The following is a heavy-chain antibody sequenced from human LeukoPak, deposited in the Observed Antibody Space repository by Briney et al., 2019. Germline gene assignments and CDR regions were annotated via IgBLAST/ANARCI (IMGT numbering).Heavy chain of an antibody. Sequence: GGSLRLSCAASGFTFSQYWMSWVRQAPGKGLQWVPLIKQDRSEIQYVDSVKGRFTISRDNARDSLFLQMNSLSSEDSAVYSCVRHARDSSFSQFDFWGQGVLVTVSS. V-gene: IGHV3-7*04. CDR3: VRHARDSSFSQFDF. J-gene: IGHJ4*02. CDR1: GFTFSQYW. CDR2: IKQDRSEI. D-gene: IGHD3-22*01.